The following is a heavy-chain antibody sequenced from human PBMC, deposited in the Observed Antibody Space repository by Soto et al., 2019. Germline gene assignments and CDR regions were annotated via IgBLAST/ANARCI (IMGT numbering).Heavy chain of an antibody. V-gene: IGHV1-18*01. Sequence: GASVKVSCKASGYTFTSYGISWVRQAPGQGLEWMGWISAYNGNTNYAQKLQGSVTMTTDTSTSTAYMELRSLRSDDTAVYYCARLRSKLELRPEAFDIWGQGTMVTVSS. D-gene: IGHD1-7*01. CDR1: GYTFTSYG. J-gene: IGHJ3*02. CDR2: ISAYNGNT. CDR3: ARLRSKLELRPEAFDI.